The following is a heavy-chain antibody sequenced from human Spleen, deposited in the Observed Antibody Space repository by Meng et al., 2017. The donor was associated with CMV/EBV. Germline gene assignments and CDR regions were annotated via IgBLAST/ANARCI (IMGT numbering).Heavy chain of an antibody. V-gene: IGHV2-5*01. CDR1: FSLSTSGVG. CDR3: AHSAYYDFWSGYSAFDY. CDR2: IYWNDDK. Sequence: FSLSTSGVGGGWIRQPPGKALEWLALIYWNDDKRYSPSLKSRLTITKDTSKNQVVLTMTNMDPVDTATYYCAHSAYYDFWSGYSAFDYWGQGTLVTVSS. J-gene: IGHJ4*02. D-gene: IGHD3-3*01.